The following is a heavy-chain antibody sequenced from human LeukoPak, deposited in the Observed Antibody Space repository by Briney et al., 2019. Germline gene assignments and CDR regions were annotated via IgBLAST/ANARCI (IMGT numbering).Heavy chain of an antibody. CDR2: ISSNGGST. Sequence: PGGSLRLSCSASGFTFSSYAMHWVRQAPGKGLEYVSAISSNGGSTYYADSVKGRFTISRDNAKNTLYLQMNSLRAEDTAVYYCARENYAYYGMDVWGKGTTVTVSS. V-gene: IGHV3-64*04. CDR3: ARENYAYYGMDV. J-gene: IGHJ6*04. D-gene: IGHD1-7*01. CDR1: GFTFSSYA.